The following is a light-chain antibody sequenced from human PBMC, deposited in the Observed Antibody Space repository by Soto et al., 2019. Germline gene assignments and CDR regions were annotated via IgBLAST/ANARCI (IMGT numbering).Light chain of an antibody. CDR1: QGISSY. V-gene: IGKV1-17*03. J-gene: IGKJ5*01. Sequence: DIQMTQSTSAMSASVGDRVTITCRASQGISSYLAWFQQKPGKAPKRLIYAESVLESGVPSRFSGSGSGTEFTLTISSLQPEDFATYYCLQHNSYPLTFGQGTRLEI. CDR2: AES. CDR3: LQHNSYPLT.